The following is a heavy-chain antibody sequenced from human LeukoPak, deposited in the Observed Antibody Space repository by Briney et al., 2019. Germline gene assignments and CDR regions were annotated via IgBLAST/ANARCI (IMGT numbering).Heavy chain of an antibody. V-gene: IGHV1-69*01. CDR3: ARATSANEYSYGFHLDY. CDR2: IIPSFGTV. J-gene: IGHJ4*02. D-gene: IGHD5-18*01. CDR1: GTTFRSYA. Sequence: SVKVSCKASGTTFRSYAINWVRQAPGQGLEWMGAIIPSFGTVKYAQKFQGRVTMTADESTSTAYMDLNYLRSDDTAAYFCARATSANEYSYGFHLDYWGQGTLVTVSS.